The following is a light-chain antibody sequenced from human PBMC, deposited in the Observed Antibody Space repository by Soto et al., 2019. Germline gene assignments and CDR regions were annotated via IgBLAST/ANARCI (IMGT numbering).Light chain of an antibody. V-gene: IGLV2-14*01. CDR1: SSDVGNYNY. J-gene: IGLJ1*01. CDR3: SSYTSSSTRV. CDR2: EVT. Sequence: QSALTQPASVSGSRGQSITISCTGTSSDVGNYNYVSWYQHHPGKAPKLMIYEVTNRPSGVSNRFSGSKSGNTASLTSSGLQAEDEADYYCSSYTSSSTRVFGTGTKLTVL.